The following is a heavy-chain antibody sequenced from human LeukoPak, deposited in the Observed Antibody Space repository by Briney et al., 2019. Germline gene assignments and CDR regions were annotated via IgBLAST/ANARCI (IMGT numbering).Heavy chain of an antibody. D-gene: IGHD5-24*01. Sequence: GRSLRLSCAASGFTFSSYGMHWVRQAPGKGLEWVAVIWYVGSNKYYADSVKGRFTISRDNSKNTLYLQMNSLGAEDTAVYYCAKDSDTNSDGYNSFDYWGQGTLVTVSS. CDR2: IWYVGSNK. V-gene: IGHV3-33*06. CDR3: AKDSDTNSDGYNSFDY. CDR1: GFTFSSYG. J-gene: IGHJ4*02.